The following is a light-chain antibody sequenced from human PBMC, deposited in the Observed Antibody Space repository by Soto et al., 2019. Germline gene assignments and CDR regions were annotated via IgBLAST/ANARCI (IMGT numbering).Light chain of an antibody. J-gene: IGKJ4*01. CDR1: QDISNY. CDR3: PQNDYLLS. Sequence: ILLTQSPSSLSASIGDRGTITCHASQDISNYLNWYQQKPGKVPKILIYDESNLEGGVQSRFSGSGSGTEFTLTISGLQPEDIATYYCPQNDYLLSLGGGKQVDIK. V-gene: IGKV1-33*01. CDR2: DES.